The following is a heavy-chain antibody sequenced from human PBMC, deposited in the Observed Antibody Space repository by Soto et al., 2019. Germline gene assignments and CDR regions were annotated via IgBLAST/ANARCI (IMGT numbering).Heavy chain of an antibody. CDR3: VREDILGARSFDY. J-gene: IGHJ4*02. D-gene: IGHD1-26*01. CDR1: GFTFDGYS. Sequence: EVQLVESGGGLVQTGGSMRLSCAASGFTFDGYSMNWVRQAPGKGLEWISYISSLSSPRYYAESVEGRFIISRDNAKNSLYLQMNSLRDEDTAVYFCVREDILGARSFDYWGQGTLVTVSS. CDR2: ISSLSSPR. V-gene: IGHV3-48*02.